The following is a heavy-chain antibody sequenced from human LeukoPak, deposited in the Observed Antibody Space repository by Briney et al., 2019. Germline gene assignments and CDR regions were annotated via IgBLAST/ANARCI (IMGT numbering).Heavy chain of an antibody. CDR2: IYTSGST. Sequence: NPSETLSLTCTVSGGSISSGSYSWSWIRQPAGKGLEWIGRIYTSGSTTYNPSLKSRVTISVDTPKNQFSLKLNSVTAADTAVYYCARLLNYKGGYFDSGSYYRYMDVWGKGTTVTVSS. V-gene: IGHV4-61*02. CDR3: ARLLNYKGGYFDSGSYYRYMDV. D-gene: IGHD3-10*01. J-gene: IGHJ6*03. CDR1: GGSISSGSYS.